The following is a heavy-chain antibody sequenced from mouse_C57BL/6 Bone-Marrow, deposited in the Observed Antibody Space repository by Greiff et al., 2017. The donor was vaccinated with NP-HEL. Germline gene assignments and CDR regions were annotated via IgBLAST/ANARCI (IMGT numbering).Heavy chain of an antibody. J-gene: IGHJ4*01. CDR3: ARGGYY. CDR1: GYSITSGYY. CDR2: ISYDGSN. V-gene: IGHV3-6*01. Sequence: EVKLQESGPGLVKPSQSLSLTCSVTGYSITSGYYWNWIRQFPGNKLEWMGYISYDGSNNYNPSLKNRISITRDTSKNQFFLKLNSVTTEDTATYYCARGGYYGGQGTSVTVSS.